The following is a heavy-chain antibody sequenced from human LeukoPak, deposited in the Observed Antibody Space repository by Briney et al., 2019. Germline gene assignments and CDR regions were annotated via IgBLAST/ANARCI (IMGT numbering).Heavy chain of an antibody. Sequence: PGGSLRLSCAASGFSFDDYAMHWVRQVPGKGLEWVSLISGNGGTTHYADSVKGRFTLSRDNSRNSLYLQLKSLTTEDTAFYYCAKDLTRSPSYYYDSSTYYTDAFDLWGQGTLVTVSS. CDR2: ISGNGGTT. J-gene: IGHJ3*01. D-gene: IGHD3-22*01. CDR1: GFSFDDYA. CDR3: AKDLTRSPSYYYDSSTYYTDAFDL. V-gene: IGHV3-43*02.